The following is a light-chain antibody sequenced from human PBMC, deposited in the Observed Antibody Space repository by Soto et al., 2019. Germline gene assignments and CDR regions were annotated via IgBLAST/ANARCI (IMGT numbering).Light chain of an antibody. Sequence: DIQMTQSPSSLSASVGDRVTITCRASQSISRNVNWYQQKQGKAPKLLIYAASSLQSGVPSRFSGSGSGTDFTLTISSLQPEDFATYYCQQSYNTPPTFGQGTKVEIK. V-gene: IGKV1-39*01. J-gene: IGKJ1*01. CDR1: QSISRN. CDR3: QQSYNTPPT. CDR2: AAS.